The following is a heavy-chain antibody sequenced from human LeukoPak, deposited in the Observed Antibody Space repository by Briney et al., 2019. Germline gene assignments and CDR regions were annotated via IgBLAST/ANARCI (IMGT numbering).Heavy chain of an antibody. CDR2: MNPNSGNT. D-gene: IGHD6-6*01. J-gene: IGHJ5*02. CDR3: ARGEYSSSAGYNWFDP. V-gene: IGHV1-8*01. CDR1: RYTFTSYD. Sequence: VASVKVSCKASRYTFTSYDINWVRQATGQGLEWMGWMNPNSGNTGYAQKFQGRVTITRNTSISTAYMELSSLRSEDTAVYYCARGEYSSSAGYNWFDPWGQGTLVTVSS.